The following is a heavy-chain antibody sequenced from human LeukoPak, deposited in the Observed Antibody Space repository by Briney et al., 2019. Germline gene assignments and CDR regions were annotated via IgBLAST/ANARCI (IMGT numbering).Heavy chain of an antibody. Sequence: GGSLRLSCAASGFTFSSYAMSWVRQAPGKGLEWVSAISGSGGSTYYADSVKGRFTISRDNSKNTLYLQKNSLRAEDTAVYYCAKGVWEGELSLSVYWGQGTLVTVSS. J-gene: IGHJ4*02. CDR3: AKGVWEGELSLSVY. CDR2: ISGSGGST. V-gene: IGHV3-23*01. CDR1: GFTFSSYA. D-gene: IGHD3-16*02.